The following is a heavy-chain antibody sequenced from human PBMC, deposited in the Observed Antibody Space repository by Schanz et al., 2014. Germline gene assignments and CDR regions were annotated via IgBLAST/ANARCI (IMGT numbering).Heavy chain of an antibody. CDR1: GFTFSSHW. J-gene: IGHJ4*02. CDR3: VSSGSYSSYAF. Sequence: EVQLVQSGGGLVQPGGSLRLSCAASGFTFSSHWMHWVRQDPGKGLVWVARINSVGSNTDYADSVTGRFTISRDNAKNSLYLQMNSLRAEDTAVYLCVSSGSYSSYAFWGQGTLVTVSS. CDR2: INSVGSNT. V-gene: IGHV3-74*01. D-gene: IGHD3-10*01.